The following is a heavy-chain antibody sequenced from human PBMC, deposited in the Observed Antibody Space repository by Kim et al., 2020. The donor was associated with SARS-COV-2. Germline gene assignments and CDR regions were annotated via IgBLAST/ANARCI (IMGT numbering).Heavy chain of an antibody. J-gene: IGHJ6*02. Sequence: GGSLRLSCAASGFTFGDYAMHWVRQAPGKGLEWVSGISWNSGSIGYADSVKGRFTISRDNAKNSLYLQMNSLRAEDTALYYCARSQRIQLYGMDVWGQGTTVTVSS. CDR1: GFTFGDYA. CDR3: ARSQRIQLYGMDV. V-gene: IGHV3-9*01. CDR2: ISWNSGSI. D-gene: IGHD5-18*01.